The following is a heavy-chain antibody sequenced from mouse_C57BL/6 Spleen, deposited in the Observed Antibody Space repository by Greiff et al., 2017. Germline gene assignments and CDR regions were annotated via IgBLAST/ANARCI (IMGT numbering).Heavy chain of an antibody. V-gene: IGHV1-52*01. Sequence: QVQLQQPGAGLVRPGSSLKLSCKASGYTFTSYWMHWVNQSPIQGLEWVGNIDPSDSETHYRQKFKDKATLTVDKSSSTAYMQLSSLTSEDSAVYICSRSSDGCAYWGQGTLVTVSA. CDR3: SRSSDGCAY. D-gene: IGHD2-13*01. J-gene: IGHJ3*01. CDR2: IDPSDSET. CDR1: GYTFTSYW.